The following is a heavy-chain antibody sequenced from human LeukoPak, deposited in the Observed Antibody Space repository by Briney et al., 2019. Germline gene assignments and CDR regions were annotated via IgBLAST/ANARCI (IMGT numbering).Heavy chain of an antibody. CDR1: GLTVSSNC. CDR2: IYSGGNT. V-gene: IGHV3-53*01. J-gene: IGHJ4*02. Sequence: GGSLRLSCAASGLTVSSNCMSWVRQAPGKGLEWVSFIYSGGNTYYADSVKGRFTISRDNSKNTVHPQMNSLRAEDTAMYYCARRAGDYSHPYDYWGQGTLVTVSS. CDR3: ARRAGDYSHPYDY. D-gene: IGHD3-22*01.